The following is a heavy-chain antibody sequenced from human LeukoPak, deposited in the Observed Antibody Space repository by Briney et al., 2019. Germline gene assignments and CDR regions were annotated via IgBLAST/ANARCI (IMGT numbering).Heavy chain of an antibody. Sequence: TRGSLRLSCTASGFSFSTYSMNWVRQAPGKGLEWVSYIVGSSSNIYYADSVKGRFTISRDNAKNSLYLQMDSLRAEDTAVYYCATDSPETAAFDYWGQGTLVTVSS. CDR3: ATDSPETAAFDY. CDR1: GFSFSTYS. CDR2: IVGSSSNI. J-gene: IGHJ4*02. V-gene: IGHV3-48*04. D-gene: IGHD1-1*01.